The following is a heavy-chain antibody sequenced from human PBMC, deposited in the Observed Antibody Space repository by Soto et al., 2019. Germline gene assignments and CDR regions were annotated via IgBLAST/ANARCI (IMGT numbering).Heavy chain of an antibody. D-gene: IGHD5-18*01. CDR1: GGSISSGDYY. CDR2: IYYSGST. CDR3: ARSLGRGYSYGFYLDY. J-gene: IGHJ4*02. V-gene: IGHV4-61*08. Sequence: PSETLSLTCTVSGGSISSGDYYWSWIRQPPGKGLEWIGYIYYSGSTNYNPSLRSRVTTSVDTSKNQFSLKLNSVTAADTAVYYCARSLGRGYSYGFYLDYWGQGTLVTVSS.